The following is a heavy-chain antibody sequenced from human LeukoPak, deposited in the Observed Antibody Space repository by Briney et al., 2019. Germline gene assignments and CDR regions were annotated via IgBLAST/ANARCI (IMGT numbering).Heavy chain of an antibody. V-gene: IGHV4-39*01. D-gene: IGHD3-9*01. CDR1: GGSISSSSYY. J-gene: IGHJ4*02. Sequence: SETLSLTCTVSGGSISSSSYYWGWIRQPPGKGLGWIGSIYYSGSTYYNPSLKSRVTISVDTSKNQSSLKLSSVTAADTAVYYCARQAPILTGYYIANWGQGTLVTVSS. CDR2: IYYSGST. CDR3: ARQAPILTGYYIAN.